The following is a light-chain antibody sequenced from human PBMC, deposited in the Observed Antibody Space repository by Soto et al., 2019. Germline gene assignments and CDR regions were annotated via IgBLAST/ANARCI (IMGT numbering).Light chain of an antibody. J-gene: IGKJ5*01. V-gene: IGKV3-11*01. CDR1: ESVSSY. CDR3: QQRSNWPPIT. Sequence: EIVLTQSPATLSLSKGEGATVSCRASESVSSYLAWYQQKPGQAPRLLIYDASNRATGIPARFSGSGSGTDFTLTISILYPEDFAVYYCQQRSNWPPITFGQGTRLETK. CDR2: DAS.